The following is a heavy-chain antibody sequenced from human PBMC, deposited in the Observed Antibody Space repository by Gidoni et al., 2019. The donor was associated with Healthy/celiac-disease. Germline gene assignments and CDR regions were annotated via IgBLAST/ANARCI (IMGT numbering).Heavy chain of an antibody. Sequence: EVQLLESWGVLVQPWVSLRLSCAASGFTFSSYAMRWVRQAPGKGLEWVSAIRGSGGSTYYAESVKGRFTISRDNSKNTLYLQMNSLRAEDTAVYYCAKDLASDLRDYYYYGMDVWGQGTTVTVSS. J-gene: IGHJ6*02. CDR1: GFTFSSYA. V-gene: IGHV3-23*01. CDR2: IRGSGGST. CDR3: AKDLASDLRDYYYYGMDV. D-gene: IGHD4-17*01.